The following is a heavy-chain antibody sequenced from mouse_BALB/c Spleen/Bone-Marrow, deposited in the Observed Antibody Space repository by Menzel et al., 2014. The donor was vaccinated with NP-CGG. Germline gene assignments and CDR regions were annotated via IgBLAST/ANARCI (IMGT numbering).Heavy chain of an antibody. D-gene: IGHD2-1*01. J-gene: IGHJ2*01. V-gene: IGHV1-54*01. Sequence: QVHVKQSGAELVRPGTSVKVSCKAPGYAFTNYLIEWVKQRPGQGLEWIGVLNPGSGGTNYNEKFKGKATLTADKSSSTAYMQLSSLTSDDSAVYFCARRIYYAMGYWGQGTTLTVSS. CDR2: LNPGSGGT. CDR1: GYAFTNYL. CDR3: ARRIYYAMGY.